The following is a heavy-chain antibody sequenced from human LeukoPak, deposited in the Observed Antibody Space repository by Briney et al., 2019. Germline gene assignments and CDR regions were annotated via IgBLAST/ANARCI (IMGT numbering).Heavy chain of an antibody. CDR3: ARGGQHLWPAYFDY. J-gene: IGHJ4*02. V-gene: IGHV4-4*07. CDR2: IYISGST. D-gene: IGHD5-18*01. CDR1: GGSISAHY. Sequence: SETLSLTCTVSGGSISAHYWSWIRQSAGKGLEWIGRIYISGSTDYNPSLKSRVTMSVDTSKNQFSLKLSPVTAADTAVYYCARGGQHLWPAYFDYWGQGTLVTVSS.